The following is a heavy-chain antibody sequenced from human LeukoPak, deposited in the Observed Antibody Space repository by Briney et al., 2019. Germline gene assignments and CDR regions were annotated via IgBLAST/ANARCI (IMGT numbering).Heavy chain of an antibody. J-gene: IGHJ6*02. CDR3: ARDPLGYSYSYYGMDV. D-gene: IGHD5-18*01. V-gene: IGHV1-2*02. CDR1: GYTFTGYY. Sequence: ASVKVSCKASGYTFTGYYMHWVRQAPGQGLEWMGWINPNSGSTNYAQKFQGRVTMTRDTSISTAYMELSRLRSDDTAVYYCARDPLGYSYSYYGMDVWGQGTTVTVSS. CDR2: INPNSGST.